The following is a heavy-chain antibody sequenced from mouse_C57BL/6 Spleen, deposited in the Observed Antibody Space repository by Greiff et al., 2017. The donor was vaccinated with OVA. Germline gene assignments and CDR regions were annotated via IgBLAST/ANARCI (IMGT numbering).Heavy chain of an antibody. CDR1: GYAFSSYW. CDR2: IYPGDGDT. CDR3: ARSPDGYYYFDY. J-gene: IGHJ2*01. D-gene: IGHD2-3*01. V-gene: IGHV1-80*01. Sequence: VMLVESGAELVKPGASVKISCKASGYAFSSYWMNWVKQRPGKGLEWIGQIYPGDGDTNYNGKFKGKATLTADKSSSTAYMQLSSLTSEDSAVYFCARSPDGYYYFDYWGQGTTLTVSS.